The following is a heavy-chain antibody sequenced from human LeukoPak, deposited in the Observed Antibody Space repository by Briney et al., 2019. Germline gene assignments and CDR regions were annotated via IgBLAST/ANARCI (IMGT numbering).Heavy chain of an antibody. CDR1: GGSISSSSYY. CDR2: IYYSGST. Sequence: SSETLSLTCTVSGGSISSSSYYWGWIRQPPGKGLEWIGYIYYSGSTNYNPSLKSRVTISVDTSKNQFSLKLSSVTAADTAVYYCARHMENWFDPWGQGTLVTVSS. J-gene: IGHJ5*02. D-gene: IGHD1-1*01. CDR3: ARHMENWFDP. V-gene: IGHV4-61*05.